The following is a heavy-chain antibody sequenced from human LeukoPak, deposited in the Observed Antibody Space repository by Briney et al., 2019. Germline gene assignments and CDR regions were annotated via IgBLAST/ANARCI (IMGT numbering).Heavy chain of an antibody. J-gene: IGHJ3*02. CDR1: GFTSSNYA. V-gene: IGHV3-30-3*01. CDR2: ISYDGNNE. D-gene: IGHD3-22*01. CDR3: AREGYYAFDI. Sequence: ERSLRLSCAASGFTSSNYAMQWVRQAPGRGLEWVSIISYDGNNEYYSDSVRGRFTISRDDSEKTLYLQMNSLRPEDTAVYYCAREGYYAFDIWGQGTMVTVSS.